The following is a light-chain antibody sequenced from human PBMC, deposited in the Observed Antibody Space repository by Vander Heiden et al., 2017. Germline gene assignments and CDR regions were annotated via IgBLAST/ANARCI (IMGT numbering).Light chain of an antibody. CDR2: WAS. V-gene: IGKV4-1*01. CDR3: QQYYSIPPT. J-gene: IGKJ2*01. CDR1: QSVFYSSNNKNY. Sequence: DIVMTQSQDSLAVSLGERATINCKSSQSVFYSSNNKNYLAWYQQKPGQPPKLLIDWASTRASGVPDRFSGSGSETDFTLTITSLQAEDVAVYYCQQYYSIPPTFGQGTKLEI.